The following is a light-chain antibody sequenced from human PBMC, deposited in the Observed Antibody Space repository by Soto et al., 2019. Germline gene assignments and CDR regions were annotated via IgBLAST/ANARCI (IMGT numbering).Light chain of an antibody. CDR1: QSLNSR. Sequence: PSTLSASVGDRVTLTCRASQSLNSRLAWYQQRPGKAPKLLIYDASTLESGVPSRFSGSGSGTEFTLTINFFSRSSRHTYFSPGFG. CDR2: DAS. V-gene: IGKV1-5*01. J-gene: IGKJ3*01. CDR3: PG.